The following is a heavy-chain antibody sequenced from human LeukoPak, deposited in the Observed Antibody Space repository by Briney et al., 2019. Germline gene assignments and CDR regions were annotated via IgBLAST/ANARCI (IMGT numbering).Heavy chain of an antibody. CDR3: AREGGVVVPGTNWFDP. D-gene: IGHD2-2*01. CDR1: GGTFSSYA. J-gene: IGHJ5*02. CDR2: IIPIFGTA. V-gene: IGHV1-69*13. Sequence: GASVKVSCKASGGTFSSYAISWVRQAPGQGLEWMGGIIPIFGTANYAQKFQGRVTITADESTSTAYMELSSPRSEDTAVYYCAREGGVVVPGTNWFDPWGQGTLVTVSS.